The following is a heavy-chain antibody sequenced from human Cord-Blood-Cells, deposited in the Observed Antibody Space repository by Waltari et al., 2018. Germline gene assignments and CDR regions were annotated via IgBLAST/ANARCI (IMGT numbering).Heavy chain of an antibody. CDR1: GYTFTGYY. J-gene: IGHJ4*02. D-gene: IGHD1-26*01. CDR2: INPNSGVT. CDR3: ARGNGIDY. V-gene: IGHV1-2*02. Sequence: QVQLVQSGAEVKKPGASVKVSCKASGYTFTGYYLHWVRQAHGQGLEWMGWINPNSGVTNYAKKFQGRVTMTRDTSISTAYMELSRLRSDDTAVYYCARGNGIDYWGQGTLVTVSS.